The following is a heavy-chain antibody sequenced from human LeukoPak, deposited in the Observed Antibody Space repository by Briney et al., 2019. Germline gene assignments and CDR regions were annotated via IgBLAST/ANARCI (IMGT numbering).Heavy chain of an antibody. CDR2: FYHSGST. J-gene: IGHJ4*02. V-gene: IGHV4-30-2*01. CDR3: ARGPYYYDSSGYPNPYYFDY. D-gene: IGHD3-22*01. CDR1: GGSISSGGYS. Sequence: PSETLSLTCGVSGGSISSGGYSWNWIRQPPGKGLEWIGYFYHSGSTYYNPSLKSRVTISVDRSKNQFSLKLSSVTAADTAVYYCARGPYYYDSSGYPNPYYFDYWGQGTLVTVSS.